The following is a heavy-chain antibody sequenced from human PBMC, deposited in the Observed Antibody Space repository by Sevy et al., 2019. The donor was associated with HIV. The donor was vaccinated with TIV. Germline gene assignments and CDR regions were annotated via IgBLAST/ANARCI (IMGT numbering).Heavy chain of an antibody. CDR2: VSWNSAYI. V-gene: IGHV3-9*01. J-gene: IGHJ3*02. CDR1: GFTFDDYA. Sequence: GGSLRLSCAASGFTFDDYAMHWVRHTPRKGLEWVSSVSWNSAYIKYADSMKGRFTISRDNAKRSLYLQMSSLSVEDTALYYCVKGTMVALMDLYDCFHIWGRGTMVTVSS. D-gene: IGHD2-8*01. CDR3: VKGTMVALMDLYDCFHI.